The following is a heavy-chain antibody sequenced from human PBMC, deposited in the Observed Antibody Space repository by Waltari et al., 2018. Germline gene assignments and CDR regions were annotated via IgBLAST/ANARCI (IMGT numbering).Heavy chain of an antibody. CDR1: GFTFSSFW. J-gene: IGHJ3*02. V-gene: IGHV3-74*01. CDR3: TRDSPSWI. CDR2: INSDGSVT. Sequence: EGQLVESGGGLVQPGGSLKLSCAASGFTFSSFWMHWVRQVPGQGLVWVSRINSDGSVTSYADSVRGRVTVSRDNAKKMGYLQMNSLRAEDTAIYYCTRDSPSWIWGQGTMVSVSS.